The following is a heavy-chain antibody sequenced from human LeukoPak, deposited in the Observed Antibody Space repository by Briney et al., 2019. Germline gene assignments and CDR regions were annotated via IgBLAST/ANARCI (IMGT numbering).Heavy chain of an antibody. CDR1: GGSFSGYY. D-gene: IGHD1-1*01. CDR3: ARGPTRSRYNWKVGLDY. CDR2: INHSGST. V-gene: IGHV4-34*01. J-gene: IGHJ4*02. Sequence: SETLSLTCAVYGGSFSGYYWSWIRQPPGKGLEWIGGINHSGSTNYNPSLKSRVTISVDTSKNQFSLKLSSVTAADTAVYYCARGPTRSRYNWKVGLDYWGQGTLVTVSS.